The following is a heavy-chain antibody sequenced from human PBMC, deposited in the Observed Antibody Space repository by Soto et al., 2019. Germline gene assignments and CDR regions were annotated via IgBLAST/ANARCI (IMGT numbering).Heavy chain of an antibody. Sequence: SETLSLTCTVSGGSISSYYWSWIRQPPGKGLEWIGYIYYSGSTNYNPSLKSRVTISVDTSKNQFSLKLSSVTAADTAVYYCARHCARGGGSCYSLGWFDPWGQGTLVTVSS. CDR3: ARHCARGGGSCYSLGWFDP. D-gene: IGHD2-15*01. V-gene: IGHV4-59*08. CDR2: IYYSGST. CDR1: GGSISSYY. J-gene: IGHJ5*02.